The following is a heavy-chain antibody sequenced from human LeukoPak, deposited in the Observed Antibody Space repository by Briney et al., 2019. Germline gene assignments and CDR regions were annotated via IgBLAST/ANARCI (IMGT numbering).Heavy chain of an antibody. J-gene: IGHJ4*02. CDR1: GFTFSSYA. CDR2: ISGSGGST. V-gene: IGHV3-23*01. Sequence: GGSLRLSCAASGFTFSSYAMSWVRQAPGKGLEWVSAISGSGGSTYYADSVKGRFTISRDNSKNTLYLQMNSLRAEDTAVYYCAKEPPTYGSYSSSSLYFDYWGQGTLVTVSS. CDR3: AKEPPTYGSYSSSSLYFDY. D-gene: IGHD6-6*01.